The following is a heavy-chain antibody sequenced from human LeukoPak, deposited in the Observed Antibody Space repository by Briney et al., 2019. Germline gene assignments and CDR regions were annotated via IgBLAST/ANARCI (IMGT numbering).Heavy chain of an antibody. V-gene: IGHV1-18*01. CDR2: ISAYNGNT. J-gene: IGHJ5*02. CDR3: ARVVAAAGINWFAP. CDR1: GYTFTSYG. D-gene: IGHD6-13*01. Sequence: ASVKVTCKASGYTFTSYGISWVRQAPGQGLEWMGWISAYNGNTNYAQKLQGRVTMTTDTSTSTAYMELRSLRSDDTAVYYWARVVAAAGINWFAPGGQGPLVTVSS.